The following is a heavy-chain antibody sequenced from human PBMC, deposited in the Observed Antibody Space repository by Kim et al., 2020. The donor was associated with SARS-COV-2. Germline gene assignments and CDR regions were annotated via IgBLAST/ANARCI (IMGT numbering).Heavy chain of an antibody. V-gene: IGHV4-39*07. J-gene: IGHJ6*02. CDR3: AGDYYGSGRFNYYYGMDV. CDR1: GGSISSSSYY. CDR2: IYYSGST. D-gene: IGHD3-10*01. Sequence: SETLSLTCTVSGGSISSSSYYWGWIRQPPGKGLEWIGSIYYSGSTYYNPSLKSRVTISVDTSKNQFSLKLSSVTAAATAVYYCAGDYYGSGRFNYYYGMDVWGHGTTVTVSS.